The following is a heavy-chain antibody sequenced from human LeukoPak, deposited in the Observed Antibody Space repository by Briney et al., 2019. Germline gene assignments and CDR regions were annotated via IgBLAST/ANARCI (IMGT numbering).Heavy chain of an antibody. CDR2: IGGSGDST. CDR3: AKGRWAVTTPMSFDF. CDR1: GFTLSSYA. D-gene: IGHD4-17*01. J-gene: IGHJ4*02. V-gene: IGHV3-23*01. Sequence: GRSLRLSCAASGFTLSSYAMNWVRRAPGEGLEWLSGIGGSGDSTYYADSVKGRFTISRDNSKNTPYLQMNSLRAEDTAVYYCAKGRWAVTTPMSFDFWGQGTLVTVSS.